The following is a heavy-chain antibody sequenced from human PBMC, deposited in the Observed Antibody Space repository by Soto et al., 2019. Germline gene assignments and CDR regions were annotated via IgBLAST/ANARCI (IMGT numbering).Heavy chain of an antibody. Sequence: QVQLVQSGAEVKKPGASVKVSCKASGYTFTSYYMHWVRQAPGQGLEWMGIINPSGGSTSYAQKFQGGVTMTRDTSTSTVYMELSSLRSEDTAVYYCASGATTDAFDIWGQGTMVTVSS. CDR2: INPSGGST. V-gene: IGHV1-46*01. J-gene: IGHJ3*02. CDR1: GYTFTSYY. D-gene: IGHD1-1*01. CDR3: ASGATTDAFDI.